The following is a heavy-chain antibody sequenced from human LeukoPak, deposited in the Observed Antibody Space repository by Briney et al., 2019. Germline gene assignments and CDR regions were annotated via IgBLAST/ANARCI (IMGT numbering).Heavy chain of an antibody. V-gene: IGHV4-38-2*02. CDR1: GYSISSGYY. D-gene: IGHD3-22*01. CDR3: AKASMIVVVTDAFDI. Sequence: SETLSLTCTVSGYSISSGYYWGWIRQPPGKGLEWIGSIYHSGSTYYNPSLKSRVTISVDTSKNQFSLKLSSVTAADTAVYYCAKASMIVVVTDAFDIWGQGTMVTVSS. CDR2: IYHSGST. J-gene: IGHJ3*02.